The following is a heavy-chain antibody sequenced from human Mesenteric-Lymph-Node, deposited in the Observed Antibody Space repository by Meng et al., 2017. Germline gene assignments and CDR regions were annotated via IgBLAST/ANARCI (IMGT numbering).Heavy chain of an antibody. J-gene: IGHJ4*02. V-gene: IGHV4-30-4*01. D-gene: IGHD5-12*01. CDR1: GGSISSGDYY. CDR2: IYYSGST. Sequence: QVQLQESGPGLVKPSQTLSLICTVSGGSISSGDYYWSWILQPPGKGLEWIGYIYYSGSTYYNPSLKSRVTISVDTSKNQFSLRLSSVTAADTAVYYCARDLGVATSIAGFVYWGQGTLVTVSS. CDR3: ARDLGVATSIAGFVY.